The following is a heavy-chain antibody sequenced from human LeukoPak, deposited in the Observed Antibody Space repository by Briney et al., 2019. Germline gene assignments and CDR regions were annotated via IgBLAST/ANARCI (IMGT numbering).Heavy chain of an antibody. Sequence: ASVKVSCKASGYTFTSYDINWVRQATGQGLEWMGWMNPNSGNTGYAQKFQGRVTITRNTSISTAYMELSSLRAEDTAVYYCAKDPGVAAAGYDYWGQGTLVTVSS. CDR3: AKDPGVAAAGYDY. CDR1: GYTFTSYD. V-gene: IGHV1-8*03. D-gene: IGHD6-13*01. CDR2: MNPNSGNT. J-gene: IGHJ4*02.